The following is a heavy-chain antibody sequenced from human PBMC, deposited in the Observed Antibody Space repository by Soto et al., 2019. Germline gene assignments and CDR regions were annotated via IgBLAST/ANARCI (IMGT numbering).Heavy chain of an antibody. CDR2: FDPEDGKT. CDR1: GYTLTELS. Sequence: ASVKVSCKVSGYTLTELSMHWVRQAPGKGLEWMGGFDPEDGKTIYAQKFQGRVTFTRDTSANTAYMELSSLISEDTAVYYCARPKDYDDCLDLWGQGTLVTVSS. J-gene: IGHJ4*02. V-gene: IGHV1-24*01. CDR3: ARPKDYDDCLDL. D-gene: IGHD3-22*01.